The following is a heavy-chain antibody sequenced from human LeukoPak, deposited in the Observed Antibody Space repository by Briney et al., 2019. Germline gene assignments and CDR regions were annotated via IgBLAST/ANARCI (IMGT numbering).Heavy chain of an antibody. D-gene: IGHD2-21*02. CDR2: INPNSGGT. CDR1: GYTFTAYY. V-gene: IGHV1-2*02. CDR3: ARDHQAYCGGDCYSPFDY. Sequence: ASVKVSCKASGYTFTAYYMHWVRQAPGQGLEWMGWINPNSGGTNYAQKFQGRVTMTRDTSISTAYMELSRLRSDDTAVYYCARDHQAYCGGDCYSPFDYWGQGTLVIVSS. J-gene: IGHJ4*02.